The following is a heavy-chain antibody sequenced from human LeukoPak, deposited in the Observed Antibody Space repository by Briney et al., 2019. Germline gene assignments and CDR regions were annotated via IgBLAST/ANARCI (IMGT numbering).Heavy chain of an antibody. CDR3: ARGLRSGSFDY. D-gene: IGHD1-26*01. V-gene: IGHV3-21*01. J-gene: IGHJ4*02. CDR2: ISSSSSYI. Sequence: GGSLRLSCAASGFTFSSYSMNWVRQAPGKGLEWVPSISSSSSYIYYADSVKGRFTISRDNAKNSLYLQMNSLRAEDTAVYYCARGLRSGSFDYWGQGTLVTVSS. CDR1: GFTFSSYS.